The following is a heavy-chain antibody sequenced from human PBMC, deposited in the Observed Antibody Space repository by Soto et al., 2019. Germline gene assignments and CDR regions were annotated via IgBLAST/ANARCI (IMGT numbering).Heavy chain of an antibody. CDR2: INPSGGST. D-gene: IGHD5-18*01. J-gene: IGHJ6*02. V-gene: IGHV1-46*01. Sequence: ASVKVSCKASGYTFTSYYMHWVRQAPGQGLEWMGIINPSGGSTSYAQKFQGRVTMTRDTSTSTVYMELSSLRSEDTAVYYCAAGGIQLWLPKYYYHGMDVWGQGTTVTVSS. CDR3: AAGGIQLWLPKYYYHGMDV. CDR1: GYTFTSYY.